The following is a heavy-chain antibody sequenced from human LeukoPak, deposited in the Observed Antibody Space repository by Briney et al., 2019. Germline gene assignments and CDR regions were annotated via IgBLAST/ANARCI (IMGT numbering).Heavy chain of an antibody. J-gene: IGHJ4*02. CDR1: GGSISSYY. V-gene: IGHV4-59*01. D-gene: IGHD5-18*01. CDR3: ARGYSYGYTPSFDS. Sequence: KPSETLSLTCTVSGGSISSYYWSWIRQPPGKGLEWIGYIYYSGSTNYNPSLKSRVTISVDTSKNQFSLKLSSVTAADTAVYYCARGYSYGYTPSFDSWGQGTLVTASS. CDR2: IYYSGST.